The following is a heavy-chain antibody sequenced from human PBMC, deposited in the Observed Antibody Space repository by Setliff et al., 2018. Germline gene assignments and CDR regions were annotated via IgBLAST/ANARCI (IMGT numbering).Heavy chain of an antibody. D-gene: IGHD1-1*01. CDR1: ANTLSTSYY. V-gene: IGHV4-38-2*01. CDR3: ASPRRDDLDTPFDAFDL. J-gene: IGHJ3*01. CDR2: IYHRGRT. Sequence: SETLSLTCAVSANTLSTSYYWGWIRQPPGKGLEWIATIYHRGRTYYNPSLDSRVTISLDTSKNQYSLRLRSVTAADTAVYYCASPRRDDLDTPFDAFDLWGQGTKVTVSS.